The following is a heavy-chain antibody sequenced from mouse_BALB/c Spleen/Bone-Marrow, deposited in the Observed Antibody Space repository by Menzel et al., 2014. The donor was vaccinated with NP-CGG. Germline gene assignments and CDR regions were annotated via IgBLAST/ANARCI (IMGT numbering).Heavy chain of an antibody. Sequence: DVKLVESGGDLVKPGGSLKLSCAASGFTFSSYGMSWGRQTPDKRLEWVATISSGGSNTYYPDSVKGGFTISRDNAKNTLYLQMNTLNSDYTAMYYFARHQSYYAMNYLGQRTSLTVSS. CDR2: ISSGGSNT. CDR1: GFTFSSYG. J-gene: IGHJ4*01. V-gene: IGHV5-6*02. CDR3: ARHQSYYAMNY.